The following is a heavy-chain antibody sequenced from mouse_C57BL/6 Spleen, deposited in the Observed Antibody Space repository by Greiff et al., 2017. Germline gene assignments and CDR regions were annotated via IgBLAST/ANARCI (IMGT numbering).Heavy chain of an antibody. CDR1: GYTFTSYW. CDR3: ARTYYDYGEAY. D-gene: IGHD2-4*01. CDR2: IDPSDSYT. V-gene: IGHV1-50*01. Sequence: QVQLQQPGAELVKPGASVKLSCKASGYTFTSYWMQWVKQRPGQGLEWIGEIDPSDSYTNYNQKFKGKATLTVDTSSSTAYMQLSSLTSEDAAVYYCARTYYDYGEAYWGQGTLVTVSA. J-gene: IGHJ3*01.